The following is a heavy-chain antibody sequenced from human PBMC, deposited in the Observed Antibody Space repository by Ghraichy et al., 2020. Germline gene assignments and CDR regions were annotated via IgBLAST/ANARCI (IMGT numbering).Heavy chain of an antibody. CDR3: ALRVQRRIRFLEWSASWFDP. CDR2: INHSGST. V-gene: IGHV4-34*01. CDR1: GGSFSGYY. Sequence: SETLSLTCAVYGGSFSGYYWSWIRQPPGKGLEWIGEINHSGSTNYNPSLKSRVTISVDTSKNQFSLKLSSVTAADTAVYYCALRVQRRIRFLEWSASWFDPWGQGTLVTVSS. D-gene: IGHD3-3*01. J-gene: IGHJ5*02.